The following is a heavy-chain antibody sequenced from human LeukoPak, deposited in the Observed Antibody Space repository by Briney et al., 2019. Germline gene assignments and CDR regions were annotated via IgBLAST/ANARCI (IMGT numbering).Heavy chain of an antibody. CDR1: GYTFTGYY. J-gene: IGHJ4*02. CDR3: AFGIAAVGTDYFDY. V-gene: IGHV1-2*02. CDR2: INPNSGGT. D-gene: IGHD6-13*01. Sequence: ASVKVSCKASGYTFTGYYMHWVRQAPGQGLEWMGWINPNSGGTNYAQKFQGRVTMTRDTSISTAYMELSRLRSDDTAVYYCAFGIAAVGTDYFDYWGQGTLVTVSS.